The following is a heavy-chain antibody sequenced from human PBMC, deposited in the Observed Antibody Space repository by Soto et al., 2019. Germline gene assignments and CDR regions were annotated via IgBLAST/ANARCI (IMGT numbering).Heavy chain of an antibody. CDR3: ASQYCSGGSCYHFDY. Sequence: SVKVSCKASGGTFSSYAISWVRQAPGQGLEWMGGIIPIFGTANYAQKFQGRVTITADESTSTAYMELSSLGSEDTAVYYCASQYCSGGSCYHFDYWGQGTLVTVSS. CDR2: IIPIFGTA. D-gene: IGHD2-15*01. J-gene: IGHJ4*02. CDR1: GGTFSSYA. V-gene: IGHV1-69*13.